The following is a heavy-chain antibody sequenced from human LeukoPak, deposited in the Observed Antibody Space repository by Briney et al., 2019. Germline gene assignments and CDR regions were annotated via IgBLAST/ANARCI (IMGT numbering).Heavy chain of an antibody. Sequence: GGSLRLSCVASPFTFRNYWMHWVRQAPGRGLEWLSYISPDGSSTTYADSVRGRFTISRDNAKNTLYLQMNSLRAEDTAVYFCATAWSYWGQGTLVTVSS. J-gene: IGHJ4*02. D-gene: IGHD2-21*02. CDR2: ISPDGSST. CDR1: PFTFRNYW. V-gene: IGHV3-74*03. CDR3: ATAWSY.